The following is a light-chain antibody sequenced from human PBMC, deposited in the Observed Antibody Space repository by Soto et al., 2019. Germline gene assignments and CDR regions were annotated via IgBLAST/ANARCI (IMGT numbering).Light chain of an antibody. CDR3: EQRSKWPLT. CDR2: DAF. Sequence: EIVMTQSPGTLSLSPGERATLSCRASQSVSRYLGWYQQKPGQAPRLLIYDAFNRATGIPARFSGSGSGTDYTRTIGSLEPEDFAAYYCEQRSKWPLTFGGGTKVETK. V-gene: IGKV3-11*01. CDR1: QSVSRY. J-gene: IGKJ4*01.